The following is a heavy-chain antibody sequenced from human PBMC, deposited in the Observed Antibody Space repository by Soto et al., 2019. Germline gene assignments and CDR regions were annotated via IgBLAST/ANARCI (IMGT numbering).Heavy chain of an antibody. D-gene: IGHD3-3*01. CDR1: GGTFSSYA. V-gene: IGHV1-69*06. Sequence: ASVKVSCKASGGTFSSYAISWVRQAPGQGLEWMGGIIPIFGTANYAQKFQGRVTITADKSTSTAYMELSSLRSEDTAVYYCARPKHPRYDSWTGSSHYYYYYGMDVWGQGTTVTVSS. J-gene: IGHJ6*02. CDR2: IIPIFGTA. CDR3: ARPKHPRYDSWTGSSHYYYYYGMDV.